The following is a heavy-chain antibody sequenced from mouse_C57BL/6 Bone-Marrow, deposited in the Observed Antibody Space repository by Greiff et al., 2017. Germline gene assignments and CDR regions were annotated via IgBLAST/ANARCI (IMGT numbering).Heavy chain of an antibody. V-gene: IGHV2-9-1*01. D-gene: IGHD2-1*01. CDR3: APIYYGNAFAY. CDR2: IWPGGGT. CDR1: GFSLTSYA. J-gene: IGHJ3*01. Sequence: QVQLKESGPGLVAPSQSLSITCTVSGFSLTSYAISWVRQPPGKGLEWLGVIWPGGGTNYNSAPKPRLTISKANSKSQLYLKMHTLHTDDTARYYCAPIYYGNAFAYWGQGTLVTVSA.